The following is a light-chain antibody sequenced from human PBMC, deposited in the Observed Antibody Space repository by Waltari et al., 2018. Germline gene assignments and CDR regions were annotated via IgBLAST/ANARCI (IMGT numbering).Light chain of an antibody. J-gene: IGLJ2*01. CDR1: SIDIGRSTS. CDR2: EFT. CDR3: SSYVGSNNFVV. V-gene: IGLV2-8*01. Sequence: QSALTQPPSASGSPGPSATISCTRPSIDIGRSTSVPLYQRHPDRAPKLILFEFTKRPSGVPDRFSGSKSGNTASLTVFGLQAEDEADYYCSSYVGSNNFVVFGGGTKLTVL.